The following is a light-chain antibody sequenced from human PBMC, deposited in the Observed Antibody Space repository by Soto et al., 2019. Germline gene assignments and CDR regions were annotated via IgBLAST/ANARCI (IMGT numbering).Light chain of an antibody. V-gene: IGKV3-15*01. J-gene: IGKJ1*01. CDR1: QSVSSN. CDR2: GAS. CDR3: QQYNNWPRA. Sequence: EIVITQSTATLSVSPGERATLSRRASQSVSSNLAWYQQKPGQAPRLLIYGASTRATGIPARFSGSGSGTEFTLTISSLQSEDFAVYYCQQYNNWPRAFGQGTKVDIK.